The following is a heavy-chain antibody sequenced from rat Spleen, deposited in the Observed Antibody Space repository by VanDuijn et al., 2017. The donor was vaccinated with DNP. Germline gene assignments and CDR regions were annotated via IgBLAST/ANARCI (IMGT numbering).Heavy chain of an antibody. CDR2: ISSGGST. V-gene: IGHV2-6*01. D-gene: IGHD4-2*01. J-gene: IGHJ4*01. CDR3: ALLWAMDA. Sequence: QVQLKESGPGLVQPSQTLSLTCTVSGFSLTSYTVSWVRQPPGKGLEWIAAISSGGSTYYNSALKSRLSISRDTSKSQVFLKMNSLQTEDTAMYFCALLWAMDAWGQGTSVTVSS. CDR1: GFSLTSYT.